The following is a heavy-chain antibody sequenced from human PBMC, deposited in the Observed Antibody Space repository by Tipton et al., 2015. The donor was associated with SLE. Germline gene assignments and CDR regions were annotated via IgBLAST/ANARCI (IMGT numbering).Heavy chain of an antibody. J-gene: IGHJ4*02. Sequence: SLRLSCAAAEFTFSDYWMYWVRQAPGKGLEWVSGISGEGGNINYADSVKGRFTISRDNAKNSLYLQMNSLRAEDTAVYYCARVYSGSYYPSFDYWGQGTLVTVSS. CDR3: ARVYSGSYYPSFDY. V-gene: IGHV3-21*03. CDR2: ISGEGGNI. D-gene: IGHD3-10*02. CDR1: EFTFSDYW.